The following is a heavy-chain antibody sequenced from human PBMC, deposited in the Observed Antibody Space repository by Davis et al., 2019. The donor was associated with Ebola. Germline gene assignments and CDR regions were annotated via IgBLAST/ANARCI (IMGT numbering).Heavy chain of an antibody. J-gene: IGHJ2*01. V-gene: IGHV3-11*01. CDR2: ISPGGSTI. D-gene: IGHD2-15*01. CDR1: GSSFSDLY. CDR3: ARDIVLGVAATYWYFDL. Sequence: GESLKISCAASGSSFSDLYMSWIRLAPGKGLEWVSYISPGGSTIYYADHVKGRFTISRDNAKNSLFLQMNSLRAEDTAVYYCARDIVLGVAATYWYFDLWGRGTLVTVSS.